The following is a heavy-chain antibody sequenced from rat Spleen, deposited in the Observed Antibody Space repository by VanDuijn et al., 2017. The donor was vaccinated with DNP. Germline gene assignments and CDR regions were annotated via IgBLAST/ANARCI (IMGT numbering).Heavy chain of an antibody. CDR1: GFTFSSYD. CDR2: VNTGGGIT. D-gene: IGHD1-12*02. CDR3: ARRGIYHYEGLYLTDF. V-gene: IGHV5S13*01. Sequence: EVQLVESGGGLLQPGRSLKLSCAASGFTFSSYDMAWVRQAPSKGLEWVASVNTGGGITYYPDSVKGRFTISRDNTRNTLYLQVDSLRSEDTATYYCARRGIYHYEGLYLTDFWGQGVMVTVSS. J-gene: IGHJ2*01.